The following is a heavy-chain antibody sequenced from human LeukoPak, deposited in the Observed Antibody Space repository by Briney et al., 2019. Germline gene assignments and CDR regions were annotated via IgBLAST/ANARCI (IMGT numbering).Heavy chain of an antibody. J-gene: IGHJ3*02. Sequence: SETLSLTCTVSGGSISSGGYYWSWLRQHPGKGLEWIGYIYYSGSTYYNPSRRGRVTISVDTSKNHYSQKPSSVTAADTAAYYCARDNSAQNYSDSSGLDAFDIWGQGAMVTVSS. CDR1: GGSISSGGYY. CDR2: IYYSGST. V-gene: IGHV4-31*03. D-gene: IGHD3-22*01. CDR3: ARDNSAQNYSDSSGLDAFDI.